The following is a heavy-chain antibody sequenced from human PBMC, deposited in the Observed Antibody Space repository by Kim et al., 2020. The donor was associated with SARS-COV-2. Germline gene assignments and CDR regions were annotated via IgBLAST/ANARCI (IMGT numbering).Heavy chain of an antibody. D-gene: IGHD3-10*01. V-gene: IGHV4-39*01. CDR3: ARRKGYGSGSTYFDY. J-gene: IGHJ4*02. CDR2: IYYSGST. CDR1: GGSISSSSYY. Sequence: SETLSLTCTVSGGSISSSSYYWGWIRQPPGKGLEWIGSIYYSGSTYYNPSLKSRVTISVDTSKNQFSLKLSSVTAADTAVYYCARRKGYGSGSTYFDYWGQGTLVTVSS.